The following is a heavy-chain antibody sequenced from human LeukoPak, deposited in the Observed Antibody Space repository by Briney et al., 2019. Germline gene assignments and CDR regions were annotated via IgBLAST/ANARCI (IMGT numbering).Heavy chain of an antibody. V-gene: IGHV3-74*01. Sequence: QPGGSLRLSWAASGFTLSTSWMHWVRQAPGKGLVWVSRINGDGSDTNYADFVKGRFTISRDNAKNTLFLQMNSLRVEDTAVYYCARDVSGRDDFWGQGTLVTVSS. D-gene: IGHD6-25*01. CDR1: GFTLSTSW. J-gene: IGHJ4*02. CDR3: ARDVSGRDDF. CDR2: INGDGSDT.